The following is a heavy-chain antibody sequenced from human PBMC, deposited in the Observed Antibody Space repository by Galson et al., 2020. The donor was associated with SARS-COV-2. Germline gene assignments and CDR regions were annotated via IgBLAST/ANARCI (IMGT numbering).Heavy chain of an antibody. CDR3: ARQIGIIGTTDYFDY. D-gene: IGHD1-7*01. V-gene: IGHV4-59*08. Sequence: SETLSLTCTVSGGSISSYYWSWIRQPPGKGLEWIGYISYSGSTNYNPSLKSRVVISVDTSKNQFSLKLSSVTAADTAVYYCARQIGIIGTTDYFDYWGQGTLVTVSS. CDR1: GGSISSYY. J-gene: IGHJ4*02. CDR2: ISYSGST.